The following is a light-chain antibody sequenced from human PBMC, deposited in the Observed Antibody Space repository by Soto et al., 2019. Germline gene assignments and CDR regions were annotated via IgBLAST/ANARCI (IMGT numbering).Light chain of an antibody. CDR2: KAS. CDR1: QSISTW. CDR3: QQYNDSFPYT. Sequence: DIQMTQSPSTLSASVGDRVTITCRASQSISTWLAWYQKKPGTAPKLLIYKASTLESGVPSRFSGSRSGTEFTLTVSSLQPDDFATYYCQQYNDSFPYTFGQGTKLEIK. V-gene: IGKV1-5*03. J-gene: IGKJ2*01.